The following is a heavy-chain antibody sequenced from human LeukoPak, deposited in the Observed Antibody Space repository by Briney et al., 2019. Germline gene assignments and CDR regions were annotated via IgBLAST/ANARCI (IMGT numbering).Heavy chain of an antibody. Sequence: ASVTVTFTSSGYSFTIYYMHWVRQAPAQGQGGMGVINLSGASTNYAQKFQGRVNMTKDTSTNTVYMELGSLTSEDTAVYYCASVSAAGFVYDKFVPWRQGTLVTVSS. CDR3: ASVSAAGFVYDKFVP. V-gene: IGHV1-46*01. D-gene: IGHD6-13*01. CDR1: GYSFTIYY. CDR2: INLSGAST. J-gene: IGHJ5*02.